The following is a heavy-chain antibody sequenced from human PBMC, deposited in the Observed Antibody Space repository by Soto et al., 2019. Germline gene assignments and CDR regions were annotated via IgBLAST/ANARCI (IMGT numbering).Heavy chain of an antibody. Sequence: QITLKESGPTLVKPTQTLTLTCTFSGFSLTTRGVGVGWIRQPPGKALECLALIYWDDDKRYSPSLQSRLSNTKDTSKDQVVLTMTNVYPVDTATYYCAHIPNYYQYDWFDPWGQGTLVSVSS. V-gene: IGHV2-5*02. CDR2: IYWDDDK. CDR3: AHIPNYYQYDWFDP. J-gene: IGHJ5*02. CDR1: GFSLTTRGVG. D-gene: IGHD3-16*01.